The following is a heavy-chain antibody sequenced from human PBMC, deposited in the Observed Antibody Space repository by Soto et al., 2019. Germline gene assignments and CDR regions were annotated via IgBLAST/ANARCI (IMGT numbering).Heavy chain of an antibody. Sequence: ASVKVSCKASGGTFSSYTISWVRQAPGQGLEWMGRIIPILGIANYAQKFQGRVTITADKSTSTAYMELSSLRSEDTAVYYCARGQPRGYCSGGSCPYDAFDIWGQGTMVTVSS. V-gene: IGHV1-69*02. CDR2: IIPILGIA. J-gene: IGHJ3*02. D-gene: IGHD2-15*01. CDR1: GGTFSSYT. CDR3: ARGQPRGYCSGGSCPYDAFDI.